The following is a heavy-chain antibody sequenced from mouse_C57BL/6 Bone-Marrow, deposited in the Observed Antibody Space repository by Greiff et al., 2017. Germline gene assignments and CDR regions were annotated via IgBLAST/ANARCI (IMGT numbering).Heavy chain of an antibody. J-gene: IGHJ3*01. D-gene: IGHD1-1*01. Sequence: EVKVVESGGGLVKPGGSLKLSCAASGFTFSDYGMHWVRQAPEKGLEWVAYISSGSSTIYYADTVKGRFTISRDNAKNTLFLQMTSLRSEDTAMYYCGKLLRSPNWGQGTLVTVSA. V-gene: IGHV5-17*01. CDR3: GKLLRSPN. CDR1: GFTFSDYG. CDR2: ISSGSSTI.